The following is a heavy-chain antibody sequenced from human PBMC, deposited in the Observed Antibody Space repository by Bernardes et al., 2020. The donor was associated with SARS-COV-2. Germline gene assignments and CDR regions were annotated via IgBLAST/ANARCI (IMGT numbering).Heavy chain of an antibody. Sequence: SETLYLTCTFSGGVISNYYWSWLRQPSGKGLEWIGRIYSSGSTNYNPSLKNRVTMSVDPPKKQVFLKLRSVTAADTAVYYCAREAGGRGVGWGDDIWGQGTLVVVSS. CDR2: IYSSGST. CDR1: GGVISNYY. CDR3: AREAGGRGVGWGDDI. V-gene: IGHV4-4*07. J-gene: IGHJ4*02. D-gene: IGHD2-21*01.